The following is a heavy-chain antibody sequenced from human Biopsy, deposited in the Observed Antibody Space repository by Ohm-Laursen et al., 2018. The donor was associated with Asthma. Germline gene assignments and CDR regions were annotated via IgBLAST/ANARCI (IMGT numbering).Heavy chain of an antibody. J-gene: IGHJ3*01. V-gene: IGHV3-7*01. CDR1: GFTFGDYW. CDR2: IKHDGGVK. CDR3: VKDTLKDSKNYYTFEV. Sequence: SLRLSCAASGFTFGDYWMSWVRQVPGKGLEWVANIKHDGGVKNHVDSLKGRFTISRDNAKNSLYLQMNSLRAEDTAVYYCVKDTLKDSKNYYTFEVWGQGTMVTVSS. D-gene: IGHD3-22*01.